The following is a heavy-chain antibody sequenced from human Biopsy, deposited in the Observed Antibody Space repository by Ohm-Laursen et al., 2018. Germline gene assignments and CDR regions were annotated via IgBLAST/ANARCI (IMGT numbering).Heavy chain of an antibody. CDR1: GFTLSSYS. D-gene: IGHD3-10*01. V-gene: IGHV3-21*01. CDR2: ISSSSDNI. CDR3: ARSRGSSGIATIYYYGMDV. J-gene: IGHJ6*02. Sequence: SLRLSCAASGFTLSSYSMNWVRQTPGKGLERVSTISSSSDNIYYVDSVKGRFTISRDNAKNSLYLQMNSLRAEDTAVYYCARSRGSSGIATIYYYGMDVWGQGTTVTVSS.